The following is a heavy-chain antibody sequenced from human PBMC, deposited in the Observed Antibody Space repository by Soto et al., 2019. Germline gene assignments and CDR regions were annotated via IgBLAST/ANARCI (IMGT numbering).Heavy chain of an antibody. J-gene: IGHJ4*02. CDR3: SRGTYYPQSSGLHADY. CDR1: GFMFNDYA. Sequence: PGASLRLSCATSGFMFNDYAMYWVRQAPGQGLEWVAMISSDGNHQFYVDNVRGRFTVSRDNSKNTLNLQMNSLRPEDTAVYYCSRGTYYPQSSGLHADYWGPGTVVTVS. CDR2: ISSDGNHQ. V-gene: IGHV3-30*03. D-gene: IGHD3-22*01.